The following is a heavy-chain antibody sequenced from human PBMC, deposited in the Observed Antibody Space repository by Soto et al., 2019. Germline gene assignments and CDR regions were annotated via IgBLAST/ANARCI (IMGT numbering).Heavy chain of an antibody. J-gene: IGHJ6*02. CDR3: ARVLVFYYGMDV. Sequence: SVKVSCKASGGTFSSYAISWVRQAPGQGLEWMGGIIPIFGTANYAQKFQGRVTITADESTSTAYMELSSLRSEDTAVYYCARVLVFYYGMDVWGQGTTVTVSS. D-gene: IGHD2-15*01. CDR2: IIPIFGTA. CDR1: GGTFSSYA. V-gene: IGHV1-69*13.